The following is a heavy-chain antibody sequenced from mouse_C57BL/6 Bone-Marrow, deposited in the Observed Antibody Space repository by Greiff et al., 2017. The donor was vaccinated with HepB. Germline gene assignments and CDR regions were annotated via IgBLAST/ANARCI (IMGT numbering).Heavy chain of an antibody. CDR1: GYAFSSSW. CDR3: ARGEGDLAWFAY. Sequence: QVQLKESGPELVKPGASVKISCKASGYAFSSSWMNWVKQRPGKGLEWIGRLYPGDGDTNYNGKFKGKATLTADKSSSTAYMQLSSLTSEDSAVYVCARGEGDLAWFAYWGQGTLVTVSA. J-gene: IGHJ3*01. V-gene: IGHV1-82*01. CDR2: LYPGDGDT. D-gene: IGHD3-3*01.